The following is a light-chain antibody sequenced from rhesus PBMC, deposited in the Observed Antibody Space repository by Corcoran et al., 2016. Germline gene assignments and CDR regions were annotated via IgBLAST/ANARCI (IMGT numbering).Light chain of an antibody. V-gene: IGKV1-38*01. CDR1: QGISSY. J-gene: IGKJ3*01. Sequence: DIQLTQSPSSLSASVGDRVTITCRASQGISSYLAWYQQKSGKAPKILIFDASSLQSGVPSRFSGGGSGIDFTLPISMLQPEDFATYSCQQRNTFPFTFDPGTKLDLK. CDR2: DAS. CDR3: QQRNTFPFT.